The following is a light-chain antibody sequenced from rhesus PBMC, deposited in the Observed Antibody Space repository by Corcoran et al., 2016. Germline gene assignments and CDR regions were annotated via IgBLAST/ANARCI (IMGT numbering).Light chain of an antibody. Sequence: DIQMTQSPSSLSASVGDRATITCRASQGISDYLSWYQQNPGETPKRLIYAASTLESGVPSRFSGSGSGTDFTLTISNLQPEDFATYYCLQGYSSPLTFGGGTKVEIK. CDR3: LQGYSSPLT. J-gene: IGKJ4*01. CDR2: AAS. V-gene: IGKV1-36*02. CDR1: QGISDY.